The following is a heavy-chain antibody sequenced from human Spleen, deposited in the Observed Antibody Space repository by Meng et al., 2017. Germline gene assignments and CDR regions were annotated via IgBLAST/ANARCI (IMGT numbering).Heavy chain of an antibody. CDR2: IILIFGTA. J-gene: IGHJ4*02. Sequence: KISCAVSGFTFSNSAMSWVRQAPGQGLEWMGGIILIFGTANYAQKFQGRVTITADESTSTAYMELSSLRSEDTAMYYCASAYDFWSGNYVNWGQGTLVTVSS. D-gene: IGHD3-3*01. CDR3: ASAYDFWSGNYVN. V-gene: IGHV1-69*01. CDR1: GFTFSNSA.